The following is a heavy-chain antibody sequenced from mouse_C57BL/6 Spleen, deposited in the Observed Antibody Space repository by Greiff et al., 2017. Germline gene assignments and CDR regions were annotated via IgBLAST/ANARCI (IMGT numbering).Heavy chain of an antibody. CDR3: AIDDSEYAMDY. D-gene: IGHD2-12*01. CDR2: IHPSDSDT. V-gene: IGHV1-74*01. Sequence: QVQLKQPGAELVKPGASVKVSCKASGYTFTSYWMHWVKQRPGQGLEWIGRIHPSDSDTNSNQKFKGKATLTVDKSSSTAYMQLSSLTSEDSAVYYCAIDDSEYAMDYWGQGTSVTVSS. J-gene: IGHJ4*01. CDR1: GYTFTSYW.